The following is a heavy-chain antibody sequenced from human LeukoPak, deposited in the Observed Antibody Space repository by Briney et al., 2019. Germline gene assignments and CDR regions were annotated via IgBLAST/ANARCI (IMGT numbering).Heavy chain of an antibody. CDR2: ISSSSSYI. CDR1: GFTFSSYS. D-gene: IGHD3-22*01. V-gene: IGHV3-21*04. Sequence: GGSLRLSCAASGFTFSSYSMNWVRQAPGKGLDWVSSISSSSSYIYYADSVKGRFTISRDNAKNSLYLQMNSLRAEDTAVYYCAKLYYDSSGYYRRDNWFDPWGQGTLVTVSS. CDR3: AKLYYDSSGYYRRDNWFDP. J-gene: IGHJ5*02.